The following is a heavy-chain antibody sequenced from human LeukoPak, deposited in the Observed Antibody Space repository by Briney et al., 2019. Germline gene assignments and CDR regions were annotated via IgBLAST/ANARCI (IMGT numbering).Heavy chain of an antibody. D-gene: IGHD6-13*01. CDR1: GFTFSSYS. J-gene: IGHJ4*02. CDR3: AREIAAAGDY. V-gene: IGHV3-20*04. CDR2: INWNGGST. Sequence: QPGGSLRLSCAASGFTFSSYSMNWVRQAPGKGLEWVSGINWNGGSTGYADSVKGRFTISRDNAKNSLYLQMNSLRAEDTAVYYCAREIAAAGDYWGQGTLVTVSS.